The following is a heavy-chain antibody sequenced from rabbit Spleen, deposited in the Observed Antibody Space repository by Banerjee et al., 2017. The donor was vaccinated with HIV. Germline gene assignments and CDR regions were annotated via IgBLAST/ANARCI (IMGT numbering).Heavy chain of an antibody. CDR3: ARDSGSSFSSYGMDL. CDR1: GFSFSSSYW. V-gene: IGHV1S45*01. D-gene: IGHD8-1*01. Sequence: QEQLVESGGGLVKPEGSLTLTCTASGFSFSSSYWICWVRQAPGKGLEWIACIDTGSSGFSYFASWAKGRFTISKTSSTTVTLQMTSLTAADTATYFCARDSGSSFSSYGMDLWGPGTLVTVS. J-gene: IGHJ6*01. CDR2: IDTGSSGFS.